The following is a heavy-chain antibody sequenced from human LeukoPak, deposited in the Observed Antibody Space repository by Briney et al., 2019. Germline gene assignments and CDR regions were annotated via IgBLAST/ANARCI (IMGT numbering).Heavy chain of an antibody. CDR1: GFTFSSYS. D-gene: IGHD3-22*01. CDR2: ISSSSSYI. CDR3: ARGSITMIVVGFDY. V-gene: IGHV3-21*01. Sequence: GGSLRLSCAASGFTFSSYSMNWVRQAPGKGLEWVSSISSSSSYIYYADSVKGRFTFSRDNAKNSLYLQMNSLRAEDTAVYYCARGSITMIVVGFDYWGQGTLVTVSS. J-gene: IGHJ4*02.